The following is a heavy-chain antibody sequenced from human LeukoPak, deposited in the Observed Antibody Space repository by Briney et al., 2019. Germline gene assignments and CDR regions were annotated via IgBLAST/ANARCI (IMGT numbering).Heavy chain of an antibody. CDR3: AKGDYYDSSGYYHNPYYYYGMDV. Sequence: GGSLRLSCAASGFTFSSYAMSWVRQAPGKGLEWVSAISGSGGSTYYADSVKGRFTISRDNSKNTLYLQMNSLRAEDTAVYYCAKGDYYDSSGYYHNPYYYYGMDVWGQGTTVTVS. CDR1: GFTFSSYA. D-gene: IGHD3-22*01. J-gene: IGHJ6*02. CDR2: ISGSGGST. V-gene: IGHV3-23*01.